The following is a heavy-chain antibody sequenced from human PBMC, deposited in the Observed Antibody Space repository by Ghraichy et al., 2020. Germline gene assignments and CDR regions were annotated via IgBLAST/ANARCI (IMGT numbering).Heavy chain of an antibody. Sequence: GGSLRLSCAASGFTFSSYAMSWVRQAPGKGLEWVSAISGSGGSTYYADSVKGRFTISRDNSKNTLYLQMNSLRAEDTAVYYCAKDATGWLGDYYYYYGMDVWRQGTTVTVSS. CDR3: AKDATGWLGDYYYYYGMDV. CDR1: GFTFSSYA. V-gene: IGHV3-23*01. CDR2: ISGSGGST. D-gene: IGHD3-10*01. J-gene: IGHJ6*02.